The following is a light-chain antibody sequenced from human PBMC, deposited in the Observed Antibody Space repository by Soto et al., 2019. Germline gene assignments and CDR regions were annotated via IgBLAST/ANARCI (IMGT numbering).Light chain of an antibody. Sequence: QSVLTQPASVSGSPGQSTTISCTGTSSDVGSYNLVSWYQQHPGTAPKLMIYEAFKRPSGVSNRFSGSKSGDTASLTISGLQAEDEADYYCCSYAGSTTLYVFGTGTKLTVL. J-gene: IGLJ1*01. CDR2: EAF. CDR1: SSDVGSYNL. V-gene: IGLV2-23*01. CDR3: CSYAGSTTLYV.